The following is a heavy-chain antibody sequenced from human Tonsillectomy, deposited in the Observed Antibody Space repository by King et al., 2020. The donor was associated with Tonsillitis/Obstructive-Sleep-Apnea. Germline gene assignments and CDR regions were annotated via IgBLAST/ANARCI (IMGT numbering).Heavy chain of an antibody. CDR1: GGSISSYY. D-gene: IGHD2-2*01. Sequence: QLQESGPGLVKPSETLSLTCTVSGGSISSYYWSWIRQPPGKGLEWIGDIFYSGSTNYNPSLKSRVTISVDTSKNQFSLKLGSVTAADTAVYYCARDHCSSTSCYGNYYYMDVWGKGTTVTVSS. CDR3: ARDHCSSTSCYGNYYYMDV. CDR2: IFYSGST. J-gene: IGHJ6*03. V-gene: IGHV4-59*01.